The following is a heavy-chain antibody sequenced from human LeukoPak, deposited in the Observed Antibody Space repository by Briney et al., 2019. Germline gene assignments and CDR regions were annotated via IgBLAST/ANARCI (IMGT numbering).Heavy chain of an antibody. CDR3: ARGSGDV. CDR2: INPNSGDT. J-gene: IGHJ6*02. Sequence: ASVKVSCKASGYTFTGYYMHWVRQAPGQGLEWMGWINPNSGDTNYAQRFQGRVTMTSDTSITTAYMELSSLRSDDTAVYYCARGSGDVWGHGTTVTVSS. V-gene: IGHV1-2*02. CDR1: GYTFTGYY.